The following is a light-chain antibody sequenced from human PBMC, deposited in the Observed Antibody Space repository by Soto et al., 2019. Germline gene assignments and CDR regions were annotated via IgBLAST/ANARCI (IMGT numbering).Light chain of an antibody. Sequence: QSALAQPASVSGSPGQSITISCTGTSSDVGGYNYVSWYQRHPGKAPKLMIFDVSNRPSGVSNRFSGSKSANTASLTISGLHAEDEADYFCSSYTSSTTPYVFGTGTKVTVL. V-gene: IGLV2-14*03. CDR1: SSDVGGYNY. CDR3: SSYTSSTTPYV. J-gene: IGLJ1*01. CDR2: DVS.